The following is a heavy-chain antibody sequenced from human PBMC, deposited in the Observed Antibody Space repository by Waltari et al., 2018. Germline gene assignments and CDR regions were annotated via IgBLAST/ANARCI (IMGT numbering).Heavy chain of an antibody. Sequence: QVQLLQSGAEVKKPGASVKLSCKASGYTFINHGIHWVRQAPGQRLEWKGWISTGNGHARYSQKVQDRVTITRDTSATTVYMEVTTLKSEDTAVFYCARGGSRAGFDYWGQGTLVTVSS. J-gene: IGHJ4*02. CDR3: ARGGSRAGFDY. CDR1: GYTFINHG. CDR2: ISTGNGHA. D-gene: IGHD3-10*01. V-gene: IGHV1-3*04.